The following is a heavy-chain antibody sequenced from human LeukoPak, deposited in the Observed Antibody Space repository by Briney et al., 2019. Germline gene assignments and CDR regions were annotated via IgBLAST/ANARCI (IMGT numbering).Heavy chain of an antibody. CDR2: INPNSGGT. V-gene: IGHV1-2*02. D-gene: IGHD2-2*01. CDR1: GYTFAGYY. J-gene: IGHJ6*02. CDR3: ATRVVSDCSTSCRNGMDV. Sequence: GASVKVSCKASGYTFAGYYMHWVRQAPGQGLEWMGWINPNSGGTNYAQKFQGRVTMTRDTSISTAYMELSSLRSEDTAVYYCATRVVSDCSTSCRNGMDVWGQGTTVTVSS.